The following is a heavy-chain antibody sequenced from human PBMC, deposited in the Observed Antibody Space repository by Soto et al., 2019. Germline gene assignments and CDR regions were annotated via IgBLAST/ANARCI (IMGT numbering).Heavy chain of an antibody. Sequence: ASVKVSCKVSGYTLTELSMHWVRQAPGKGLEWMGGFDPEDGETIYAQKFQGRVTMTEDTSTDTAYMELSSLRSVDTAVYYCATGLDRRYSYGFYWGQGTLVTVSS. CDR2: FDPEDGET. CDR1: GYTLTELS. J-gene: IGHJ4*02. CDR3: ATGLDRRYSYGFY. V-gene: IGHV1-24*01. D-gene: IGHD5-18*01.